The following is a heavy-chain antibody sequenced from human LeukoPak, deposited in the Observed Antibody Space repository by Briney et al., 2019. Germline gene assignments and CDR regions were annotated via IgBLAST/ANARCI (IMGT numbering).Heavy chain of an antibody. CDR2: INPSGGST. D-gene: IGHD5-24*01. CDR1: GYSLTTYY. Sequence: ASVKVSCKASGYSLTTYYMHWVRQAPGQGLEWMGIINPSGGSTSYAQKFQGRVTMTRDTSTSTVYMELSSLRSEDTAVYYCAIGGVEMATIGYYYYGMDVWGQGTTVTVSS. V-gene: IGHV1-46*01. J-gene: IGHJ6*02. CDR3: AIGGVEMATIGYYYYGMDV.